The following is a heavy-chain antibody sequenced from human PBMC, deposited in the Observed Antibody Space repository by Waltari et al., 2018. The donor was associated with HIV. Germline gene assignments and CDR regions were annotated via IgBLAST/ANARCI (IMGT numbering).Heavy chain of an antibody. V-gene: IGHV4-34*01. CDR3: ARRGRITMVQGVIIGVYGMDV. D-gene: IGHD3-10*01. CDR1: GASFSGYY. CDR2: INHSGST. Sequence: QVHLPQWRAGLLQPSETLSPTCAVSGASFSGYYCIWISPHPGTGLQWIGEINHSGSTNYNPSLKSRVTISVDTSKNQFSLKLSSVTAADTAVYYCARRGRITMVQGVIIGVYGMDVWGQGTTVTVSS. J-gene: IGHJ6*02.